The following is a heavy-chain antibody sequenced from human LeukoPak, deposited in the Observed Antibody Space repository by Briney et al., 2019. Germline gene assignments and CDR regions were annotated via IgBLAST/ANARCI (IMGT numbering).Heavy chain of an antibody. Sequence: ASVKVSCKASGYTFSNYDINWVRRDTGQGLEWMGWMNPSSGNTGYAQKFQGRVTMTWSTSMTTAYMELSSLRSEDTAMYYCTRAWSGGSDAFDIWGQGTMVTVSS. CDR3: TRAWSGGSDAFDI. J-gene: IGHJ3*02. CDR2: MNPSSGNT. D-gene: IGHD3-3*01. CDR1: GYTFSNYD. V-gene: IGHV1-8*01.